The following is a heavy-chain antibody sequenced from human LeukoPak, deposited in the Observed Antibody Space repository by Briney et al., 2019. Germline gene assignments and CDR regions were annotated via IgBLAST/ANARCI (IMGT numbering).Heavy chain of an antibody. CDR1: GFTFNSYG. D-gene: IGHD3-3*01. CDR2: IRYDGDNK. Sequence: GGSLRLSCAASGFTFNSYGMHRVRQAPGKGLEWVAFIRYDGDNKYYANPVKGRFTISRDNSKNTLYLQMQSLTAEDTAVYYCAKDWRQLDYFDYWGQGTLVAVSS. CDR3: AKDWRQLDYFDY. J-gene: IGHJ4*02. V-gene: IGHV3-30*02.